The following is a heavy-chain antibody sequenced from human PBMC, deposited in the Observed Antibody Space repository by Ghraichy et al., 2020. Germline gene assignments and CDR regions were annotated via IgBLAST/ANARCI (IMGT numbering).Heavy chain of an antibody. J-gene: IGHJ6*02. CDR1: GYTFTSYG. Sequence: ASVKVSCKASGYTFTSYGISWVRQAPGQGLEWMGWISAYNGNTNYAQKLQGRVTMTTDTSTSTAYMELRSLRSDDTAVYYCARDGTKVLRYFDWYPPSDYYSGMDVWGQGTTVTVSS. V-gene: IGHV1-18*04. D-gene: IGHD3-9*01. CDR3: ARDGTKVLRYFDWYPPSDYYSGMDV. CDR2: ISAYNGNT.